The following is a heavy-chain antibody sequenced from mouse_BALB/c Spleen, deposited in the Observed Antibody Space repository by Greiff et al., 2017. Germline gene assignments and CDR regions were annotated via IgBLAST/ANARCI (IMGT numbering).Heavy chain of an antibody. Sequence: EVKLVESGGDLVKPGGSLKLSCAASGFTFSSYGMSWVRQTPDKRLEWVATISSGGSYTYYPDSVKGRFTISRDNAKNTLYLQMSSLKSEDTAMYYCARHPYGYDEKAWFAYWGQGTLVTVSA. CDR2: ISSGGSYT. D-gene: IGHD2-2*01. CDR1: GFTFSSYG. CDR3: ARHPYGYDEKAWFAY. J-gene: IGHJ3*01. V-gene: IGHV5-6*02.